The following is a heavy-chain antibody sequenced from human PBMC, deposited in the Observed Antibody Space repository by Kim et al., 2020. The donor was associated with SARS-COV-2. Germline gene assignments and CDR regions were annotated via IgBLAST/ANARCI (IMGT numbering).Heavy chain of an antibody. V-gene: IGHV3-23*01. CDR2: ISGPGDGT. CDR1: GFTFSDYA. D-gene: IGHD1-1*01. Sequence: GGSLRLSCTAAGFTFSDYAMTWVRRAPRKGPEWVSTISGPGDGTFYPDSLKGRFTISRDNSKNTVYLQMNSLRDDDTAVYYCARDGHDSNCNYYLDFWG. CDR3: ARDGHDSNCNYYLDF. J-gene: IGHJ4*01.